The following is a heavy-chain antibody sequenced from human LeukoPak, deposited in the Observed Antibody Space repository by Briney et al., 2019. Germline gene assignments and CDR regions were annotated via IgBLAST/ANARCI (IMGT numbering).Heavy chain of an antibody. Sequence: ASVKVSCKASGGTFSSYAISWVRQAPGQGLEWMGGIIPIFGTANYAQKFQGRVTITADKSTSTAYMELSSLRSEDTAVYYCAREGTMVRGVIISYYYFDYWGQGTLVTVSS. CDR3: AREGTMVRGVIISYYYFDY. CDR2: IIPIFGTA. CDR1: GGTFSSYA. D-gene: IGHD3-10*01. V-gene: IGHV1-69*06. J-gene: IGHJ4*02.